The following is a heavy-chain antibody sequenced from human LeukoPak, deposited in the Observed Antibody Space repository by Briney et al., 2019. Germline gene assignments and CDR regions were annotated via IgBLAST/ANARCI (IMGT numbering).Heavy chain of an antibody. D-gene: IGHD6-6*01. V-gene: IGHV3-23*01. CDR1: GFTFSRYA. CDR3: VKGSSSSRPYYFDY. Sequence: GSLRLSCAASGFTFSRYAMSWVRQAPGKGLEWVSAITDSGGDTFHADSVKGRLTISRDNSKNALYLQMNSLRVEDTAVYYCVKGSSSSRPYYFDYLGQGTLVTVSS. CDR2: ITDSGGDT. J-gene: IGHJ4*02.